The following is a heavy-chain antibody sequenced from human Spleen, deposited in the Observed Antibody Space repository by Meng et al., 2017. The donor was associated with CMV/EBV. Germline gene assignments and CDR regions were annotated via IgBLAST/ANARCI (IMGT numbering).Heavy chain of an antibody. V-gene: IGHV4-59*01. CDR2: MNSGGSA. CDR3: ARDIVGAKVLDY. Sequence: SETLSLTCNVSGGSISSYYWSWIRQPPGKGLEWIGFMNSGGSANYNPSLRGRVTISVDMSRNQFSLRLSSVTAADTAVYYCARDIVGAKVLDYWGQGTLVTVSS. D-gene: IGHD1-26*01. J-gene: IGHJ4*02. CDR1: GGSISSYY.